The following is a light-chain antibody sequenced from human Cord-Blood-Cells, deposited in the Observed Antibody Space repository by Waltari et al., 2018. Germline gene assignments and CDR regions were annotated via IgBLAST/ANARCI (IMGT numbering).Light chain of an antibody. CDR1: QSVSSY. Sequence: EIVLTQSPATLSLSPGERATLSCRASQSVSSYLAWYQQKPGQAPRPLIYDAYNRATGSPASVRGSGSGTDVTLTISSLEPEDFAVYYCQQRSNWPPLTFGGGTKVEIK. CDR3: QQRSNWPPLT. CDR2: DAY. V-gene: IGKV3-11*01. J-gene: IGKJ4*01.